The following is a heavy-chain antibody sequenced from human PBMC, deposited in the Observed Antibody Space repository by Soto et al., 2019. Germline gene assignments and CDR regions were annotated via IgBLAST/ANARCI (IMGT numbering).Heavy chain of an antibody. J-gene: IGHJ4*02. CDR3: ARGRITMVRGVPNPPFDY. D-gene: IGHD3-10*01. V-gene: IGHV1-69*01. Sequence: QVQLVQSGAEVKKPGSSVKVSCKASGVTFSGYAISWVRQAPGQLPEWMGGIIPIFGTANYAQKFQGRITITADEFTSTAYMEMSSLRSEDTALYYCARGRITMVRGVPNPPFDYWGQGTLVTVSS. CDR1: GVTFSGYA. CDR2: IIPIFGTA.